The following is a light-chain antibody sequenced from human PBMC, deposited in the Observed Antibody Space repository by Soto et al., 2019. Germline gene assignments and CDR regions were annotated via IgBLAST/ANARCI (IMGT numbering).Light chain of an antibody. Sequence: EIVLTQSPGTLSLSPGERATLSCRASQSVSSSYLAWYQQKPGQAPRLLIYVASSRATGIPDRFSGSGSGTDFTLTISRLEPEDFAVYYCQHYGRSPAFGGGTKVEI. V-gene: IGKV3-20*01. CDR2: VAS. CDR1: QSVSSSY. CDR3: QHYGRSPA. J-gene: IGKJ4*01.